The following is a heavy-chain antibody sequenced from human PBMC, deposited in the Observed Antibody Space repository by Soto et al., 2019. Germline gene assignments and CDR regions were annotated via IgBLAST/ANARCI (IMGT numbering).Heavy chain of an antibody. D-gene: IGHD2-21*01. Sequence: GGSLRLSCAASGFTFSSYAMSWVRQAPGKGLEWVSAISGSGGSTYYADSVKGRFTISRDNSKNTLYLQMNSLRAEDTAVYYCAIPNTHIAPPGLTQVSWGQGTLVTVSS. CDR1: GFTFSSYA. CDR3: AIPNTHIAPPGLTQVS. V-gene: IGHV3-23*01. J-gene: IGHJ5*02. CDR2: ISGSGGST.